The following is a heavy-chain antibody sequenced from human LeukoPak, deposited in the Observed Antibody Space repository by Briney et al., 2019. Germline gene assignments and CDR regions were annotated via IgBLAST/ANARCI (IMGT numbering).Heavy chain of an antibody. Sequence: PGGSLRLSCAASGFTFSNYWMHWVRHVPGKGLVWVSRINTDGSITNYADSVKGRFTISRDNAKNSLYLQMNSLRAEDTAVYYCARDKEAVWGQGTLVTVSS. CDR1: GFTFSNYW. J-gene: IGHJ4*02. D-gene: IGHD6-19*01. CDR2: INTDGSIT. V-gene: IGHV3-74*01. CDR3: ARDKEAV.